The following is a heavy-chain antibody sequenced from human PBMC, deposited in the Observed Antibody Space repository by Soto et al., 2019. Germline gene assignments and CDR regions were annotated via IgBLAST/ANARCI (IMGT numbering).Heavy chain of an antibody. J-gene: IGHJ4*02. V-gene: IGHV3-11*01. CDR2: ISSGGNAI. CDR3: ARSSAYPYYFDY. CDR1: GFRFTDYY. Sequence: GGSLRLSCAASGFRFTDYYMTWIRQAPGKGLEWVSYISSGGNAIYYADSVKGRFTISKDNTKKSLYLQMNYLRAEDTAVYHCARSSAYPYYFDYWGQGALVTVSS.